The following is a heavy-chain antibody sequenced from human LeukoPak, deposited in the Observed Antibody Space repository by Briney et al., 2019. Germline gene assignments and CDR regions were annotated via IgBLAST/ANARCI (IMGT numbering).Heavy chain of an antibody. CDR1: GFSLSTYW. V-gene: IGHV3-7*03. J-gene: IGHJ4*02. D-gene: IGHD1-26*01. Sequence: GGSLRLSCAASGFSLSTYWMSWVRQAPGKGLEWVANIKQDESEKDYVDSVKGRFTISRDNAKNSLYLQMSSLRAEDTAVYYCATYSGAHHKTFDDWGQGTLVTVSS. CDR2: IKQDESEK. CDR3: ATYSGAHHKTFDD.